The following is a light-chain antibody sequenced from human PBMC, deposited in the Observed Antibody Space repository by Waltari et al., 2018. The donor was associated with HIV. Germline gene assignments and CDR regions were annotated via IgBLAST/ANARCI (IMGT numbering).Light chain of an antibody. CDR1: SSDVGGYNY. CDR3: SSYTDSSTYV. J-gene: IGLJ1*01. V-gene: IGLV2-14*01. Sequence: QSALTQPASVSGSPGQSITISCTGTSSDVGGYNYVSWYQHHPGKAPKFMIYEVTNRPSGVSNRFSGSKSGNTASLTISGLQAEDEADYYCSSYTDSSTYVFGTGTKVTVL. CDR2: EVT.